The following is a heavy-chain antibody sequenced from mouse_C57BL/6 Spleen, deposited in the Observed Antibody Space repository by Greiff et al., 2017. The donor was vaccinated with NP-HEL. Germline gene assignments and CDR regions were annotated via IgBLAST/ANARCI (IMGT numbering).Heavy chain of an antibody. CDR3: ARGRGAY. CDR2: IYPGDGDT. V-gene: IGHV1-82*01. J-gene: IGHJ3*01. Sequence: QVQLKESGPELVKPGASVKISCKASGYAFSSSWMNWVKQRPGKGLEWIGRIYPGDGDTNYNGKFKGKATLTADKSSSTAYMQLSSLTSEDSAVYFCARGRGAYWGQGTLVTVSA. CDR1: GYAFSSSW.